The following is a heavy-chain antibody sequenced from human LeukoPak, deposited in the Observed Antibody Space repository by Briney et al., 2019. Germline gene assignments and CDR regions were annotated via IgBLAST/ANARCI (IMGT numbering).Heavy chain of an antibody. Sequence: GGSLRLTCAASGFTFSDYAMHWVRQAPGKGLEWVAVISYDGSNKYYADSVKGRFTISRDNSKNTLYLQMNSLRAEDTAVYYCARETHYYDSSGYYSNTVSGGFDYWGQGTLVTVSS. CDR2: ISYDGSNK. CDR3: ARETHYYDSSGYYSNTVSGGFDY. J-gene: IGHJ4*02. CDR1: GFTFSDYA. D-gene: IGHD3-22*01. V-gene: IGHV3-30-3*01.